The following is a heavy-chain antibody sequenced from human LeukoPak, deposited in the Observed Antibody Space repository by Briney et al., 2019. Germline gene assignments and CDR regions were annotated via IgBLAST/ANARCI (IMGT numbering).Heavy chain of an antibody. CDR1: GYPISSGYY. Sequence: PSETLSLTCTVSGYPISSGYYWGWIRQPPGKGLEWIGSIYHSGSTYYNPSLKSRVTISVDTSKNQFSLKLGSVTAADTAVYYCARVRGPAATHWFDPWGQGTLVTVSS. CDR2: IYHSGST. J-gene: IGHJ5*02. V-gene: IGHV4-38-2*02. D-gene: IGHD2-2*01. CDR3: ARVRGPAATHWFDP.